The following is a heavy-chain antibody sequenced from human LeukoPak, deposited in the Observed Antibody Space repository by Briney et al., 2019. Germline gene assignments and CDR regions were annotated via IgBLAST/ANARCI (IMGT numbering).Heavy chain of an antibody. CDR2: VYYSGST. CDR3: TRTTEHSSGYFDY. D-gene: IGHD6-19*01. J-gene: IGHJ4*02. Sequence: SSETLSLTCRVSGGSISGYFWSWIRQPPGKRLEWIGHVYYSGSTNYNPSLKSRVTMSVDTSNNLFSLRLNSMTAADTAVYYCTRTTEHSSGYFDYWGQGNPVTVSS. CDR1: GGSISGYF. V-gene: IGHV4-59*01.